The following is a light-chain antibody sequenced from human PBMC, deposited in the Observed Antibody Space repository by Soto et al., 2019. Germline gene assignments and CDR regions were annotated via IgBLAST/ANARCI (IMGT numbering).Light chain of an antibody. V-gene: IGKV3-15*01. J-gene: IGKJ5*01. Sequence: EIVMTQSPATLSVSPGERATLSCRASQSVSSNLAWHQQTPGQAPRLLVYSASTRATGTPARFSGSGSGTEFTLTISSLLSEDIAVDYCQQYDIWPITFGQGTRLEIK. CDR3: QQYDIWPIT. CDR2: SAS. CDR1: QSVSSN.